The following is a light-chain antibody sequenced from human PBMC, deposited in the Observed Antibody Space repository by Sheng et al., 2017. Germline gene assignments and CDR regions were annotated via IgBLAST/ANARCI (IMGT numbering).Light chain of an antibody. Sequence: DIQMTQSPSTLSASVGDRVTITCRASQSISSWLAWYQQKPGKAPKLLIYRASNLQSGVPSRFSGSGSGTEFTLTISSLQPDDFATYYCQQLNGYPITFGQGTRLEIK. CDR3: QQLNGYPIT. J-gene: IGKJ5*01. V-gene: IGKV1-5*03. CDR2: RAS. CDR1: QSISSW.